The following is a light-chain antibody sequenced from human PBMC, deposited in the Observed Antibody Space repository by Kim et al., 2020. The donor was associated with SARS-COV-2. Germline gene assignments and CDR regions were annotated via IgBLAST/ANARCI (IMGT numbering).Light chain of an antibody. J-gene: IGKJ4*01. CDR3: QQYYSYPLT. CDR2: AAS. Sequence: AIRITQSPSSLSASTGDRVTITCRASQGISSYLAWYQQKLGKAPKLLIYAASTLQSGVPSRFSGSGSGTDFTLTISCLQSEDFATYYCQQYYSYPLTFGGGTKVDIK. CDR1: QGISSY. V-gene: IGKV1-8*01.